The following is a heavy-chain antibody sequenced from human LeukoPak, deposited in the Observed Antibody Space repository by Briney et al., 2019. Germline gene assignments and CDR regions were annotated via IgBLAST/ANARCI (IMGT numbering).Heavy chain of an antibody. Sequence: ASVKVSYKASGYTFTSYGISWVRQAPGQGLEWMGWISAYNGNTNYAQKLQGRVTMTTDTSTSTAYMELRSLRSDDTAVYYCARAGDQYCSGGRCPMGYWGQGTLVTVSS. CDR1: GYTFTSYG. J-gene: IGHJ4*02. CDR3: ARAGDQYCSGGRCPMGY. CDR2: ISAYNGNT. V-gene: IGHV1-18*01. D-gene: IGHD2-15*01.